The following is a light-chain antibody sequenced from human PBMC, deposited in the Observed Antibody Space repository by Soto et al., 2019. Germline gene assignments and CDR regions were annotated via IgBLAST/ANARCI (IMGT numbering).Light chain of an antibody. CDR1: QSVSSN. CDR3: LQYHNWPRT. CDR2: GAS. V-gene: IGKV3-15*01. J-gene: IGKJ1*01. Sequence: EIVMTQSPVTLSVSPGERVTLSCRASQSVSSNLAWYQQKPGQAPRLLIYGASTRATDIPATFSGSGSGTEFTLTISSLQSGDFAIYYCLQYHNWPRTFGQGTKLEIK.